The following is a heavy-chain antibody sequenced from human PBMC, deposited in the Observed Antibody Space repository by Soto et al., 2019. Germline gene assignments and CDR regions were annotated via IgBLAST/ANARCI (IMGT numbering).Heavy chain of an antibody. V-gene: IGHV1-69*02. CDR3: ARSNTFTSDAFDI. CDR1: GGTFSSYT. CDR2: IIPILGIA. D-gene: IGHD2-2*01. J-gene: IGHJ3*02. Sequence: ASVKVSCKASGGTFSSYTISWVRQAPGQGLKWMGRIIPILGIANYAQKFQGRVTITADKSTSTAYMELSSLRSEDTAVYYCARSNTFTSDAFDIWGQGTMVTVSS.